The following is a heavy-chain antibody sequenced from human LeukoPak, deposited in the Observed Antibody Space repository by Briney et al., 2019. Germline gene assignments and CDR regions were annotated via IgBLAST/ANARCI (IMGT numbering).Heavy chain of an antibody. D-gene: IGHD3/OR15-3a*01. CDR1: GGSFSRDSYY. J-gene: IGHJ4*02. CDR2: IYTSGST. V-gene: IGHV4-61*02. Sequence: SQTLSLTCTVSGGSFSRDSYYWSWIRQPAGEGLEWIGRIYTSGSTNYNPSLKSRFTISVDTSKNQFSLQLSSVTAADTAVYYCARQTGSGLFILPGGQGTLVTVSS. CDR3: ARQTGSGLFILP.